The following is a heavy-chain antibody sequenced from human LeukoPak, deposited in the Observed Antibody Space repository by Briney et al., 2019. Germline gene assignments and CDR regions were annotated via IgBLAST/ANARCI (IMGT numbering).Heavy chain of an antibody. CDR1: GGSISSYY. D-gene: IGHD6-19*01. CDR2: IYYSGST. CDR3: ARHDPGIAMAGTNYFDY. V-gene: IGHV4-59*08. J-gene: IGHJ4*02. Sequence: PSETLSLTCTVSGGSISSYYWSWIRQPPGKGLEWTGYIYYSGSTNYNPPLKSRVTISVDTSKNQFSLKLSSVTAADTAMYYCARHDPGIAMAGTNYFDYWGQGTLVTVSS.